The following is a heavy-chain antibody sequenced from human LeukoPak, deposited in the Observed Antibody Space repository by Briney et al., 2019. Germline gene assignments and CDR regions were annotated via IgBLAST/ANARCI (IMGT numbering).Heavy chain of an antibody. V-gene: IGHV3-23*01. Sequence: GGSLRLSCAASGFTFSSYAMSWVRQAPGKGLEWVSAISGSGGSTYYADSVKGRFTISRGNSKNTLYLQMNSLRAEDTAVYYCAKAVRYYDSSGYYSYWGQGTLVTVSS. D-gene: IGHD3-22*01. CDR1: GFTFSSYA. CDR3: AKAVRYYDSSGYYSY. J-gene: IGHJ4*02. CDR2: ISGSGGST.